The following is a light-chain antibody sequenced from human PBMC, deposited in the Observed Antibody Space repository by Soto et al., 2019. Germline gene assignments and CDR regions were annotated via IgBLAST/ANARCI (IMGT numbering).Light chain of an antibody. Sequence: DIQLTQAPSTLSASVGDRVTIACRASQSIGSYLAWYQQRPGKAPKLLIYKASSLESGVPSRFSGSGSGTELTLTISSLQPDDFASYYCQQYNSYSYTFGQGTRLEIK. CDR2: KAS. J-gene: IGKJ5*01. CDR3: QQYNSYSYT. V-gene: IGKV1-5*03. CDR1: QSIGSY.